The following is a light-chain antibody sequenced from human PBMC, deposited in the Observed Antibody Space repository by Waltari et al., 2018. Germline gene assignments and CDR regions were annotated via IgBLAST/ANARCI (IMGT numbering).Light chain of an antibody. J-gene: IGKJ2*01. CDR1: QSISRAL. V-gene: IGKV3-20*01. CDR3: QHYVRLPAT. CDR2: DTS. Sequence: EILLTQSPGTLSLSPGERATLSCRASQSISRALAWYQQKPGQAPRLLIFDTSKRATGIPDRFSGSVSGTDFSLTISRLEPEDFAVYYCQHYVRLPATFGQGTKVEIK.